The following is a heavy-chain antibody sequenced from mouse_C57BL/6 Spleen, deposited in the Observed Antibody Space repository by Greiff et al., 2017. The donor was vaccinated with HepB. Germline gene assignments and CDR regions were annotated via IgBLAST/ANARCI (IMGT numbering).Heavy chain of an antibody. D-gene: IGHD3-2*02. Sequence: QVQLQQSGAELVKPGASVKMSCKASGYTFTSYWITWVKQRPGQGLEWIGDIYPGSGSTNYNEKFKSKATLTVDTSSSTAYMQLSSLTSEDSAVYYCAREEDSSGFFAYWGQGTLVTVSA. J-gene: IGHJ3*01. V-gene: IGHV1-55*01. CDR2: IYPGSGST. CDR1: GYTFTSYW. CDR3: AREEDSSGFFAY.